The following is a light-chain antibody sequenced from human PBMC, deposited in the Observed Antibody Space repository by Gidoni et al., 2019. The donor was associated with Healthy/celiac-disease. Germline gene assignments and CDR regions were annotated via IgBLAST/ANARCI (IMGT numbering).Light chain of an antibody. Sequence: DLVMTQFPLTLPVTHGEPASISCRSSLSLLHRNGYNYLDSYLQKPGQSPQLLIYLGSNRASGVPDRFNGSGSGTDFTLKISRVEAENVGGYYCMQALQTPPTFXQXTKVEIK. J-gene: IGKJ1*01. V-gene: IGKV2-28*01. CDR1: LSLLHRNGYNY. CDR2: LGS. CDR3: MQALQTPPT.